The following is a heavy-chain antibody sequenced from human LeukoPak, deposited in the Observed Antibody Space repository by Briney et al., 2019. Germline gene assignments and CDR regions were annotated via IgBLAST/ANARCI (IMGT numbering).Heavy chain of an antibody. CDR3: ATQRGGNPAY. J-gene: IGHJ4*02. V-gene: IGHV3-74*01. CDR1: GLTFSSHW. Sequence: GGSLRLSCAASGLTFSSHWMHWVRHAPGKGLVWVSRITNDGSSTTYADSVKDRFTISRDNAKNMLYLQVNSLRAEDTAVYYCATQRGGNPAYWGQGTLVTVSS. D-gene: IGHD1-14*01. CDR2: ITNDGSST.